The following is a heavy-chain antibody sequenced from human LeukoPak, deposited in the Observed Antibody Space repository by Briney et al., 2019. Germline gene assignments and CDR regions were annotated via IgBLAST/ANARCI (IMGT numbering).Heavy chain of an antibody. CDR3: AKDQSDKGSYAAFDY. CDR1: GFTFNTYA. Sequence: GGSLRLSCAASGFTFNTYAMNWVRQAPGKGLEWVSAISGSGDNTYYADSVKGRFTISRDDSKNTAYLQMNSLRAEDTAVYYCAKDQSDKGSYAAFDYWGQGTLVPASS. J-gene: IGHJ4*02. CDR2: ISGSGDNT. D-gene: IGHD3-10*01. V-gene: IGHV3-23*01.